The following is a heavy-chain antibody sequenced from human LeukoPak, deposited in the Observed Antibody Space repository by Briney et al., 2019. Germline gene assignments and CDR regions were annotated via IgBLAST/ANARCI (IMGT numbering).Heavy chain of an antibody. V-gene: IGHV1-2*02. CDR3: ARRSGPFDP. Sequence: ASVKVSCKASGYTFTNYGISWVRQAPGQGLEWMGWINPNSGGTNYAQKFQGRVTMTRDTSISTAYMELSRLRSDDTAVYYCARRSGPFDPWGQGTLVTVSS. CDR2: INPNSGGT. D-gene: IGHD1-14*01. J-gene: IGHJ5*02. CDR1: GYTFTNYG.